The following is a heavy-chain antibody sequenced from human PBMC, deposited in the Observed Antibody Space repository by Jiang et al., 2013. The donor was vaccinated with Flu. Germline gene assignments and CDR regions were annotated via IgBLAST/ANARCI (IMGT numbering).Heavy chain of an antibody. V-gene: IGHV4-38-2*02. CDR2: IYHSGMT. J-gene: IGHJ4*02. D-gene: IGHD3-22*01. Sequence: GSGLVKPSETLSLTCDVSGYSISSGYYWGWIRQPPGKGLEWIGSIYHSGMTYYNPSLKSRVTMSADTSKNQFSLRLSSVTATDTAVYYCARDRNLXYFDSGAFGAPFDYWGQGALVTV. CDR1: GYSISSGYY. CDR3: ARDRNLXYFDSGAFGAPFDY.